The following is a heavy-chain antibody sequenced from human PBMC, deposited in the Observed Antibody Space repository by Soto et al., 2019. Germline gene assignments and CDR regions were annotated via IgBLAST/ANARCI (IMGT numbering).Heavy chain of an antibody. CDR2: ISSSSSYI. V-gene: IGHV3-21*01. Sequence: GGSLRLSCAASGFTFSSYSMNWVRQAPGKGLEWVSSISSSSSYIYYADSVKGRFTISRDNAKNSLYLQMNSLRAEDTAVYYCARGGNYYDSSGQGASDIWGQGTMVTVSS. CDR1: GFTFSSYS. CDR3: ARGGNYYDSSGQGASDI. J-gene: IGHJ3*02. D-gene: IGHD3-22*01.